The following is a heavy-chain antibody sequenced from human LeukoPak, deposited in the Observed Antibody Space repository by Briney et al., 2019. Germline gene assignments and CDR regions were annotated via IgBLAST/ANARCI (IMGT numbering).Heavy chain of an antibody. CDR2: IYYSGST. J-gene: IGHJ4*02. CDR1: GGSISSYY. V-gene: IGHV4-59*01. D-gene: IGHD1-1*01. CDR3: ARLTGTTKPFDY. Sequence: SETLSLTCTVSGGSISSYYWSWIRQPPGKGLEWIGYIYYSGSTNYNPSLKSRVTISVDTSKDQFSLKLSSVTAADTAVYYCARLTGTTKPFDYWGQGTLVTVSS.